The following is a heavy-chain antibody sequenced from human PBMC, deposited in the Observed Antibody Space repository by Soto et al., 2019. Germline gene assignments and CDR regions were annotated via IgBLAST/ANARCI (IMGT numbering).Heavy chain of an antibody. V-gene: IGHV3-30*18. D-gene: IGHD3-10*02. CDR2: ISYDGSNK. CDR3: AKSLNHLGSYYFDY. J-gene: IGHJ4*02. Sequence: PGGSLRLSCAASGFTFSCYGMHWVRQAPGKGLEWVAVISYDGSNKYYADSVKGRFTISRDNSKNTLYLQMNSLRAEDTAVYYCAKSLNHLGSYYFDYWGQGTLVTVSS. CDR1: GFTFSCYG.